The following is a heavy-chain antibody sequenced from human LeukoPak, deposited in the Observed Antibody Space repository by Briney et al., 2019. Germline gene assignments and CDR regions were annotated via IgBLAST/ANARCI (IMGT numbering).Heavy chain of an antibody. CDR3: ARMSEWLPRRGIDI. J-gene: IGHJ6*02. CDR2: ISSSSSYI. D-gene: IGHD3-3*01. V-gene: IGHV3-21*01. Sequence: GGSLRLSCAASGFTFSSYSMNWVRQAPGKGLEWVSSISSSSSYIYYADSVKGRFTISRDNAKNSLYLQMNSLRAEDTAVYYCARMSEWLPRRGIDIWGQGTTVTVS. CDR1: GFTFSSYS.